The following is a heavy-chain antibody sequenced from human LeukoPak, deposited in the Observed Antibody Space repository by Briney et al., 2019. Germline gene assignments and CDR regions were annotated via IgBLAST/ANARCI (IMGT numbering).Heavy chain of an antibody. CDR1: GFTFSSYW. Sequence: GGSLRLSCAASGFTFSSYWMSWVRQAPGKGLEWVANIKQDGSEKYYVDSVKGRFTISRDNAKNSLYLQMNSLRAEDTAVYYRARDRQPLVDYYDSSGYPDYWGQGTLVTVSS. CDR3: ARDRQPLVDYYDSSGYPDY. J-gene: IGHJ4*02. D-gene: IGHD3-22*01. CDR2: IKQDGSEK. V-gene: IGHV3-7*01.